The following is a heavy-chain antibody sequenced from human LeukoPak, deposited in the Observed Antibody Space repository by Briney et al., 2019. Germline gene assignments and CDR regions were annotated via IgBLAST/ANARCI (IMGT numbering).Heavy chain of an antibody. CDR2: IYYSGST. J-gene: IGHJ5*02. V-gene: IGHV4-39*01. CDR1: GGSISSSNYY. Sequence: SETLSLTCTVSGGSISSSNYYWGWIRQPPGKGLEWIGSIYYSGSTYYNPSLKGRVTISVDTSKNQFSLKLSSVTAADTAVYYCARLKNWFDPWGQGALVTVSS. CDR3: ARLKNWFDP.